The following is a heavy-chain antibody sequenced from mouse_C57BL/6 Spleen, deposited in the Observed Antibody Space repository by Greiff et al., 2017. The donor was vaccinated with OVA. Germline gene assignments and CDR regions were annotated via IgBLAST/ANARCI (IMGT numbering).Heavy chain of an antibody. V-gene: IGHV3-8*01. CDR2: ISYSGST. CDR3: ARSYYSNYGFDY. CDR1: GYSITSDY. Sequence: EVMLVESGPGLAKPSQTLSLTCSVTGYSITSDYWNWIRKFPGNKLEYMGYISYSGSTYYNPSLKSRISITRDTSKNQYYLQLKSVTTEDTATYDCARSYYSNYGFDYWGQGTTLTVSS. D-gene: IGHD2-5*01. J-gene: IGHJ2*01.